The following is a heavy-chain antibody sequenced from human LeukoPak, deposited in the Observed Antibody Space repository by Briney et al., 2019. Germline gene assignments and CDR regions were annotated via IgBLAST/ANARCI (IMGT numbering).Heavy chain of an antibody. Sequence: SQTLSLTCAISGGSISSGGNSWSWIRQPPGKGLEWIGYIYHSGSTYYNPSLKSRVTISVDRSKNQFSLKLSSVTAADTAVYYCARDRNGPYYYGMDVWGQGTTITVSS. CDR3: ARDRNGPYYYGMDV. J-gene: IGHJ6*02. D-gene: IGHD2-8*01. V-gene: IGHV4-30-2*01. CDR1: GGSISSGGNS. CDR2: IYHSGST.